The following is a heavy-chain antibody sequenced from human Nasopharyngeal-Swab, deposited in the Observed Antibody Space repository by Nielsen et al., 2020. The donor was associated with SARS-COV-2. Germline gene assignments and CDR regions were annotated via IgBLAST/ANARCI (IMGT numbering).Heavy chain of an antibody. CDR3: ARVQGYCTGGSCYSVFYYFAMDV. CDR1: GNCITNYW. J-gene: IGHJ6*02. Sequence: GESMKISCKGSGNCITNYWIGWGGQMPGKGLEWMGIIYPGDSETRASPSFGGQVTISVDKSISTAYLQWSSLKASDTAMYYCARVQGYCTGGSCYSVFYYFAMDVWGQGTTVTVSS. V-gene: IGHV5-51*01. D-gene: IGHD2-15*01. CDR2: IYPGDSET.